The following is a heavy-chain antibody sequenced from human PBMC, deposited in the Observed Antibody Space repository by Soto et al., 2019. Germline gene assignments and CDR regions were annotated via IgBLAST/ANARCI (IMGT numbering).Heavy chain of an antibody. J-gene: IGHJ6*02. V-gene: IGHV4-30-4*01. CDR3: ASSNYYDSNETIWYYYYGMDV. Sequence: PSETLSLTCTVSGGSISSGDYYWGWIRQPPGKGLEWIGYIYYSGSTYYNPSLKSRVTISVDTSKNQFSLKLSSVTAADTAVYYCASSNYYDSNETIWYYYYGMDVWGQGTTVTVSS. CDR2: IYYSGST. CDR1: GGSISSGDYY. D-gene: IGHD3-22*01.